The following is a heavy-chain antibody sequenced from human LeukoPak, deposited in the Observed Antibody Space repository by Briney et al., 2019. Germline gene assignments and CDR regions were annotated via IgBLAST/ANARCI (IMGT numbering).Heavy chain of an antibody. V-gene: IGHV4-31*03. J-gene: IGHJ4*02. CDR1: GGSIGSGTHY. Sequence: SQTLSLTCTVSGGSIGSGTHYYNWIRQHPGKGLEWIGYIYHTGITSYNPSLKGRVIMSVDTSMNQVFLRLSSLTAADTAVYYCAASSGVTLGRFWGQGTLVSVSS. D-gene: IGHD3-16*01. CDR3: AASSGVTLGRF. CDR2: IYHTGIT.